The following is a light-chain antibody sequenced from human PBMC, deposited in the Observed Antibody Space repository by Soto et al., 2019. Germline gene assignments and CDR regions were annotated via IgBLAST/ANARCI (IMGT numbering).Light chain of an antibody. CDR3: QQYNNWPPVT. CDR2: DAS. CDR1: QSVSSY. V-gene: IGKV3-11*01. Sequence: EIVLTQSPATLSFSAGERATLSCRASQSVSSYLAWYQQKPGQAPRLLIYDASNRATGIPARFSGSGSGTDFTLTISSLQSEDFALYYCQQYNNWPPVTFGQGTRLEIK. J-gene: IGKJ5*01.